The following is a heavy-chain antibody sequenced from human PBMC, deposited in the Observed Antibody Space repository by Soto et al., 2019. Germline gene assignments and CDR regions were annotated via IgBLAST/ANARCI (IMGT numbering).Heavy chain of an antibody. D-gene: IGHD3-3*01. J-gene: IGHJ5*02. Sequence: SETLSLTCTVSGGSISSHYWSWIRQPPGKGLEWIGYIYYSGSTNYNPSLKSRVTISVDTSKSQFSLILRSVTAADTAVYYCARDYYDFHFDPWGQGTLVTVSS. V-gene: IGHV4-59*11. CDR3: ARDYYDFHFDP. CDR2: IYYSGST. CDR1: GGSISSHY.